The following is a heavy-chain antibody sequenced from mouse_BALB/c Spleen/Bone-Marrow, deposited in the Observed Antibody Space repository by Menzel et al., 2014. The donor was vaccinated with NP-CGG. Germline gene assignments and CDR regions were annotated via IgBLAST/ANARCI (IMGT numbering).Heavy chain of an antibody. CDR3: AKNYYYGYVAY. J-gene: IGHJ3*01. D-gene: IGHD1-2*01. Sequence: EVHLVESGGGLVEPGGSLKPSCAASGFDFSRYWMTWVRQAPGKGLEWIGEINPDSSTRNYTPCLKDKCIISRDNAKNPLYLQMSKVRAEDTARYYCAKNYYYGYVAYWGQGTLVTVSA. CDR1: GFDFSRYW. CDR2: INPDSSTR. V-gene: IGHV4-1*02.